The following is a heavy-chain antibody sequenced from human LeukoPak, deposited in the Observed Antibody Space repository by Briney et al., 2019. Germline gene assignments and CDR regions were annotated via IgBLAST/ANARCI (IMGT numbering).Heavy chain of an antibody. CDR3: AITPPLYSSGWYFGG. D-gene: IGHD6-19*01. CDR1: GYTFTGYY. J-gene: IGHJ4*02. V-gene: IGHV1-2*02. CDR2: INPNSGGT. Sequence: ASVKVSCKASGYTFTGYYVHWVRQAPGQGVEWMGWINPNSGGTNYVQKFQGRVTMTRDTSISTAYMELSRLRSDDTAVYYCAITPPLYSSGWYFGGWGQGTLVTVSS.